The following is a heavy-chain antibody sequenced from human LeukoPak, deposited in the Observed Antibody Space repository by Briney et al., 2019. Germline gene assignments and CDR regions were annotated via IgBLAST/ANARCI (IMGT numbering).Heavy chain of an antibody. V-gene: IGHV4-39*07. CDR2: INHSGST. CDR1: GGSISSGGYY. D-gene: IGHD6-13*01. J-gene: IGHJ5*02. Sequence: SETLSLTCTVSGGSISSGGYYWSWIRQPPGKGLEWIGEINHSGSTNYNPSLKSRVTISVDTSKNQFSLKLSSVTAADTAVYYCARLSSSWYPYNWFDPWGQGTLVTVSS. CDR3: ARLSSSWYPYNWFDP.